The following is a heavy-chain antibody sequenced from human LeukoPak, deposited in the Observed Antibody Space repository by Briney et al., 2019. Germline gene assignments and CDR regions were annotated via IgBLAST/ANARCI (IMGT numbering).Heavy chain of an antibody. D-gene: IGHD3-22*01. CDR1: GFTFSYYG. V-gene: IGHV3-30*18. Sequence: PGGSLRLSCAASGFTFSYYGMHWVRQAPGKGLEWVAVISYDGSNKYYPDSVKGRFTISRDSYNKTPYLQMNRLRAENTAKYYCAKDRRPMVSYDSDYFDYWGQGTLVTVSS. CDR2: ISYDGSNK. J-gene: IGHJ4*02. CDR3: AKDRRPMVSYDSDYFDY.